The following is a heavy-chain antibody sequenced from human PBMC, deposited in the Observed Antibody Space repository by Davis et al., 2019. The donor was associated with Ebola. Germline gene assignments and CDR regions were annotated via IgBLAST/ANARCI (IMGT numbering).Heavy chain of an antibody. CDR3: ARGGSGSYYSHFDY. D-gene: IGHD3-10*01. CDR2: IYSGGST. V-gene: IGHV3-53*01. J-gene: IGHJ4*02. Sequence: GESLKISCAASGFTVSSNYMNWVRQAPGKGLEWVSGIYSGGSTYYADSVKGRFTISKDNSKNTLYLQMNSLRAEDTAVYYCARGGSGSYYSHFDYWGQGTLVTVSS. CDR1: GFTVSSNY.